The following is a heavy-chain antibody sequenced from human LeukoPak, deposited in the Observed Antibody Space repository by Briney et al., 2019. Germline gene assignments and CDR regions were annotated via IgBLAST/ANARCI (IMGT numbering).Heavy chain of an antibody. Sequence: GGSLRLSCAASGFTVSSNYMSWVRQAPGKGLEWVAVISYDGSNKYYADSVKGRFTISRDNSKNTLYLQMNSLRAEDTAVYYCAKEDYGDFDYWGQGTLVTVSS. CDR1: GFTVSSNY. D-gene: IGHD4-17*01. V-gene: IGHV3-30*18. CDR2: ISYDGSNK. CDR3: AKEDYGDFDY. J-gene: IGHJ4*02.